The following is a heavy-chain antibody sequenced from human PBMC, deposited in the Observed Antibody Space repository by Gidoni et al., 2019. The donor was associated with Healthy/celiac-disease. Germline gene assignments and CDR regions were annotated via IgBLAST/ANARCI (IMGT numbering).Heavy chain of an antibody. CDR2: IYYSGST. CDR1: GGSISSYY. Sequence: QVQLQESGPGLVKPSETLSLTCTVSGGSISSYYWSWVRQPPGKGLEWIGYIYYSGSTNYNPSLKSRVTISVDTSKNQFSLKLSSVTAADTAVYYCARAPRGGQLPNWFDPWGQGTLVTVSS. D-gene: IGHD6-6*01. CDR3: ARAPRGGQLPNWFDP. J-gene: IGHJ5*02. V-gene: IGHV4-59*08.